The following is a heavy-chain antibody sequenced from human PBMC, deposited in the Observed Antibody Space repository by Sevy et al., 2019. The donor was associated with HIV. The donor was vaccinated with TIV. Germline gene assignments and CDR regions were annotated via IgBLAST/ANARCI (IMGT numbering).Heavy chain of an antibody. J-gene: IGHJ4*02. CDR3: TTQWF. CDR1: GITFSNTW. Sequence: GESLKICCAGSGITFSNTWMSWVRQAPGKGLEWIGRIKSKTDGGTTDYAAPVKGRFSISRDDSKNTLYLQMNSLKTEDTAVYYCTTQWFWGQGTLVTVSS. V-gene: IGHV3-15*01. CDR2: IKSKTDGGTT. D-gene: IGHD3-22*01.